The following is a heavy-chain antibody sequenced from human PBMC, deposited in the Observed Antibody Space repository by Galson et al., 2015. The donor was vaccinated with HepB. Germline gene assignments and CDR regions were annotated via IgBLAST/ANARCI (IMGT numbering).Heavy chain of an antibody. CDR1: GFTFSGSA. CDR3: TRITMVRGVRPDAFDI. Sequence: SLRLPRAASGFTFSGSAMHWARQASGKGLEWVGRIRSKANSYATAYAASVKGRFTISRDDSKNTAYLQMNSLKTEDTAVYYCTRITMVRGVRPDAFDIWGQGTMVTVSS. J-gene: IGHJ3*02. V-gene: IGHV3-73*01. D-gene: IGHD3-10*01. CDR2: IRSKANSYAT.